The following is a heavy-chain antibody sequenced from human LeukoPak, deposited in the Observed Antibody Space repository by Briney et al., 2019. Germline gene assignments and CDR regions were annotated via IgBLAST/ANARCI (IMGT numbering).Heavy chain of an antibody. Sequence: SETLSLTCAVYGGSFSGYYWSWIRQPPGKGLEWIGEINHSGSTNYNPSLKSRVTISVDTSKNQFSLKLSSVTAADTAVYYCARARYDFWSGYYKRDYYFDYWGQGTLVTVSS. V-gene: IGHV4-34*01. J-gene: IGHJ4*02. CDR1: GGSFSGYY. D-gene: IGHD3-3*01. CDR2: INHSGST. CDR3: ARARYDFWSGYYKRDYYFDY.